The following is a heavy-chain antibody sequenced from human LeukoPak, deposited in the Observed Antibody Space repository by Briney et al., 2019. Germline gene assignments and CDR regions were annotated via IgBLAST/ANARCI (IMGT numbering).Heavy chain of an antibody. J-gene: IGHJ4*02. CDR3: ARDLPLVGGYYPAFDY. CDR1: GFTFSDYY. V-gene: IGHV3-11*01. Sequence: GGSLRLSCAASGFTFSDYYMSWIRQAPGKGLEWVSYISSSGSTIYYADSVKGRFTISRDNAKNSLYLQMNSLRAEDTAVYYCARDLPLVGGYYPAFDYWGQGTLVTVSS. D-gene: IGHD3-22*01. CDR2: ISSSGSTI.